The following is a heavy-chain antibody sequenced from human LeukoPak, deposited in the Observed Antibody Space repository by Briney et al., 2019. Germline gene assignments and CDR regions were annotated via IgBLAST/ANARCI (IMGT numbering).Heavy chain of an antibody. D-gene: IGHD3-16*01. CDR2: ISSSSSAI. Sequence: PGGSLRLSCVASGFTFSTYSMSWVRQAPGKGLEWVSNISSSSSAIYYADSVKGRFTISRDNAKNSLYLQMNSLRAEDTAVYYCARSPDYRLDYWGQGTLVTVSS. CDR1: GFTFSTYS. CDR3: ARSPDYRLDY. V-gene: IGHV3-48*01. J-gene: IGHJ4*02.